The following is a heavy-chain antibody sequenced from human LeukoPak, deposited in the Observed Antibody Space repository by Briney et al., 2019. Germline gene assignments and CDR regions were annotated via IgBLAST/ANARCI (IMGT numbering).Heavy chain of an antibody. D-gene: IGHD3-9*01. CDR2: IYHSGST. V-gene: IGHV4-30-2*01. CDR3: ARGLRYFDWSHFDY. Sequence: SETLSLTCTVSGGSISSGGYYWSWIRQPPGKGLEWIGYIYHSGSTYYNPSLKSRVTISVDRSKNQFSLKLSSVTAADTAVYYCARGLRYFDWSHFDYWGQGTLVTVSS. J-gene: IGHJ4*02. CDR1: GGSISSGGYY.